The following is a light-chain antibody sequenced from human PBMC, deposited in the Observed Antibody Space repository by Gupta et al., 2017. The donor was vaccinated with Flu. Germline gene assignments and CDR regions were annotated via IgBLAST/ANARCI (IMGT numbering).Light chain of an antibody. CDR2: AAS. J-gene: IGKJ1*01. CDR3: QQSYSPLWT. V-gene: IGKV1-39*01. CDR1: QSIANF. Sequence: DIQMTQSLSSLSASVGDRATITCRASQSIANFLNWYQLKPGKVPKCLLYAASRLHTEVPSRFRGSGSGTDFTLTISSLQPEDFTTYYCQQSYSPLWTFGQGTNLEVK.